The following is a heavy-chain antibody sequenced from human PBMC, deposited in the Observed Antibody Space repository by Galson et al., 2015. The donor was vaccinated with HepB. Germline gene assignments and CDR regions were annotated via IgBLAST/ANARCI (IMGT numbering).Heavy chain of an antibody. D-gene: IGHD5-18*01. CDR2: IWYDGSNE. CDR3: ARDLRYSYASPYWFDP. CDR1: GFPFSSYG. J-gene: IGHJ5*02. Sequence: SLRLSCAASGFPFSSYGMHWVRQAPGKGLEWVAVIWYDGSNEYYADSVKGRFTISRDNSKNTLYLQMNSLRAEDTAVYYCARDLRYSYASPYWFDPWGQGTLVTVSS. V-gene: IGHV3-33*08.